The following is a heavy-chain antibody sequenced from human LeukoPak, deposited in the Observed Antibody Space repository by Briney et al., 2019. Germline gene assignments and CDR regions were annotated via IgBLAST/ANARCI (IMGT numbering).Heavy chain of an antibody. J-gene: IGHJ4*02. CDR1: GYTFTSYY. CDR2: INPGGGST. V-gene: IGHV1-46*01. CDR3: ARDGPVAARPLHLWDY. Sequence: ASVKVSCKASGYTFTSYYMRWVRQAPGQGLEWMGIINPGGGSTSYAQKFQGRVTMTRDTSTSTVYMELSSLRSEDTAVYYCARDGPVAARPLHLWDYWGQGTLVTVSS. D-gene: IGHD6-6*01.